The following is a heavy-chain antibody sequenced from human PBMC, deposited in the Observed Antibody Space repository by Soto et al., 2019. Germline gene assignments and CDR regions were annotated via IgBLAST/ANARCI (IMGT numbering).Heavy chain of an antibody. V-gene: IGHV3-53*01. J-gene: IGHJ4*02. CDR3: ARGRSDWYPLDY. CDR2: IHSGGST. D-gene: IGHD6-19*01. Sequence: PGGSLRLSCAASGFTFSSYAMNLVRQAPGKGLEWVSVIHSGGSTYYAESVKGRFTISRDSSKNTLYLQMNSLRAEDTAVYYCARGRSDWYPLDYWGQGALVTVSS. CDR1: GFTFSSYA.